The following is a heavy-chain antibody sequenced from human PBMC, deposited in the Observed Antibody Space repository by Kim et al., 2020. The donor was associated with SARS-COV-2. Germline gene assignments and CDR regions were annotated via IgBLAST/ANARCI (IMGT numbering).Heavy chain of an antibody. CDR1: GFTFDDYA. CDR2: ISWNSGSI. D-gene: IGHD2-21*02. J-gene: IGHJ3*02. CDR3: AKDVGTVVTPESAFDI. Sequence: GGSLRLSCAASGFTFDDYAMHWVRQAPGKGLEWVSGISWNSGSIGYADSVKGRFTISRDNAKNSLYLQMNSLRAEDTALYYCAKDVGTVVTPESAFDIWGQGTMVTVSS. V-gene: IGHV3-9*01.